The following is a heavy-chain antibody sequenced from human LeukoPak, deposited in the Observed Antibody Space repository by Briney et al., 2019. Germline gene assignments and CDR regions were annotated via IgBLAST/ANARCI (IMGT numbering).Heavy chain of an antibody. Sequence: ASVKVSCKASGYTFTGYYMHWVRQAPGQRLEWMGWINPNSGGTNYAQKFQGRVTMTRDTSISTAYMELSRLRSDDTAVYYCARLRDSDGSGSYSEWDAFDIWGQGTMVTVSS. CDR1: GYTFTGYY. CDR3: ARLRDSDGSGSYSEWDAFDI. D-gene: IGHD3-10*01. CDR2: INPNSGGT. J-gene: IGHJ3*02. V-gene: IGHV1-2*02.